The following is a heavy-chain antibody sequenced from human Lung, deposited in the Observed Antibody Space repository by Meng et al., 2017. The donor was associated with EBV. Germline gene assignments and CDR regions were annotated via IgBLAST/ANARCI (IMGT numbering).Heavy chain of an antibody. Sequence: QVRLQEPGPGLVKPSQTLSLTCTVSGGSISSGDYYWSWIRQPPGKGLKWIGYISYSGSTYYNPSLKSRVTISVDTSKNQFSLKLSSVTAADTAVYYCARTHFYDSSNYGFDYWGQGTLVTVSS. D-gene: IGHD3-22*01. CDR3: ARTHFYDSSNYGFDY. V-gene: IGHV4-30-4*01. CDR2: ISYSGST. CDR1: GGSISSGDYY. J-gene: IGHJ4*02.